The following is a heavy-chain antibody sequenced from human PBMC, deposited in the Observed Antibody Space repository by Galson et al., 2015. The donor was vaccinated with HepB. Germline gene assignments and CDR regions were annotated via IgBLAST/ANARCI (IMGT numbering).Heavy chain of an antibody. CDR1: GFTFSNYW. CDR3: TRDSGVGATQRGFDTILGQFDY. J-gene: IGHJ4*02. D-gene: IGHD1-26*01. Sequence: SLRLSCAASGFTFSNYWMHWVRQAPGKGLVWVSRINGGGDITNYADSVKGRFTISRDNAKNTLYLQMNSLGAEDTAVYYCTRDSGVGATQRGFDTILGQFDYWGQGILVTVSS. CDR2: INGGGDIT. V-gene: IGHV3-74*01.